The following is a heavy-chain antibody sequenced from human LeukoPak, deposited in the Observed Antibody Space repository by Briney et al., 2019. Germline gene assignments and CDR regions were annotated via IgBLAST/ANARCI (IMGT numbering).Heavy chain of an antibody. CDR1: GYTFTSYG. D-gene: IGHD2-2*02. Sequence: ASVKVSCKASGYTFTSYGISWVRQAPGQGLEWMGWISAYNGNTNYAQKLQGRVTMTTDTSTSTAYMELRSLRSDDTAVYYCARAPSCRYQLLYWKDYYYYYMDVWGKGTTVTVSS. CDR2: ISAYNGNT. CDR3: ARAPSCRYQLLYWKDYYYYYMDV. V-gene: IGHV1-18*01. J-gene: IGHJ6*03.